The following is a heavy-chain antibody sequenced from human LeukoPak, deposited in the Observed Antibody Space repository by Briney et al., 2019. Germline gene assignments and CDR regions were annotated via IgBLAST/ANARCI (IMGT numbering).Heavy chain of an antibody. CDR1: GFPFNKYG. J-gene: IGHJ6*02. Sequence: SGGSLRLSCAASGFPFNKYGMLWVRQAPGKGLDWLAVISYDGSEDYYADSVKGRFTISRDNSKNTLYLQMNSLRAEDTAVYYCAKIRVYCSSTSCYPDTYYYYGMDVWGQGTTVTVSS. V-gene: IGHV3-30*18. CDR3: AKIRVYCSSTSCYPDTYYYYGMDV. D-gene: IGHD2-2*01. CDR2: ISYDGSED.